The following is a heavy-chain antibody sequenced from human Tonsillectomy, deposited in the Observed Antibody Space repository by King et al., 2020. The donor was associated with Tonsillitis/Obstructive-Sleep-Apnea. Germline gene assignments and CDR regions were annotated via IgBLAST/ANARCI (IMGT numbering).Heavy chain of an antibody. V-gene: IGHV7-4-1*02. CDR1: GYTFTSYA. J-gene: IGHJ6*03. CDR2: INTNTGNP. CDR3: ARVPVVQDYSYYYMDG. D-gene: IGHD2-8*02. Sequence: PLVQSGSELTPPGASVKVSCKASGYTFTSYAMNWVRQAPGHGLEWMGWINTNTGNPTYAQGFTGRFVFSLDTSVSTAYLQISSLKAEDTAVYYCARVPVVQDYSYYYMDGWGKGTTGTVAS.